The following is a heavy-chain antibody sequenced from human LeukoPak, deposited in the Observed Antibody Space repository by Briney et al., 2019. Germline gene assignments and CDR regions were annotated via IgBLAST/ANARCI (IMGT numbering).Heavy chain of an antibody. CDR3: ERVGGTIRGALDI. V-gene: IGHV3-74*01. CDR1: GFTFSSYW. Sequence: GGSLRLSCAASGFTFSSYWMHWVRQAPGKGLVWVSRINSDGSPTTYADSVKGRFTISRDNAKNTLYLQMNSLRVEDTGVYYCERVGGTIRGALDIWGQGTTVTVPS. CDR2: INSDGSPT. D-gene: IGHD3-16*01. J-gene: IGHJ3*02.